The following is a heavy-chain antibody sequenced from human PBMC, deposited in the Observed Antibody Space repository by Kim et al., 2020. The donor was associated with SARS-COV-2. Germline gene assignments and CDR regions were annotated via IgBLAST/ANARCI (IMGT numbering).Heavy chain of an antibody. CDR3: ARDHPVTMIVVGVDY. D-gene: IGHD3-22*01. Sequence: ASVKVSCKASGYTFTSYGISWVRQAPGQGLEWMGWISAYNGNTNYAQKLQGRVTMTTDTSTSTAYMELRSLRSDDTAVYYCARDHPVTMIVVGVDYWGQGTLVTVSS. CDR2: ISAYNGNT. J-gene: IGHJ4*02. V-gene: IGHV1-18*01. CDR1: GYTFTSYG.